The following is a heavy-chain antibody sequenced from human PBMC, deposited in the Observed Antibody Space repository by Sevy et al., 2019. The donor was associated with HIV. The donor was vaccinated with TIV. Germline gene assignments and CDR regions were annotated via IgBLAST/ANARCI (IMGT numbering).Heavy chain of an antibody. D-gene: IGHD3-22*01. J-gene: IGHJ6*02. Sequence: GGSLRLSCAASGFTFSSYVMHWVRQAPGKGLEWVSLIDSGVSTYYADSVKGRFTISRDNAKNTLYLQMNPLRAEDTAVYFCARDRYYDASGYYYYYYGMDVWGQGTTVTVSS. CDR3: ARDRYYDASGYYYYYYGMDV. CDR2: IDSGVST. V-gene: IGHV3-66*01. CDR1: GFTFSSYV.